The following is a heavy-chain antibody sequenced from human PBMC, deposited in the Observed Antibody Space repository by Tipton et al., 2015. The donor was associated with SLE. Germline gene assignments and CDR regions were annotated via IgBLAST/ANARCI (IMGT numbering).Heavy chain of an antibody. V-gene: IGHV1-18*01. CDR1: GYNFNGYG. Sequence: QLVQSGAEVKKPGASVKVSCKASGYNFNGYGISWVRQAPGQGLEWMGWISAYNGNTNYAQKLQGRVTMTTDTSTTTAYMELRSLRSDDTAVYYCARWDPNYHYYYMDVWGKGTTVTVSS. J-gene: IGHJ6*03. CDR3: ARWDPNYHYYYMDV. CDR2: ISAYNGNT. D-gene: IGHD1-26*01.